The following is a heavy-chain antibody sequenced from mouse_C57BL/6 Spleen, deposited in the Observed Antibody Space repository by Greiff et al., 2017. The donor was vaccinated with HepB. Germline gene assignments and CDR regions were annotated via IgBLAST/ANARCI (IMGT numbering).Heavy chain of an antibody. CDR3: TTKRAGNWFAY. D-gene: IGHD3-3*01. CDR2: IDPENGDT. Sequence: EVQLQQSGAELVRPGASVKLSCTASGFNIKDDYMHWVKQRPEQGLEWIGWIDPENGDTEYASKFQGKATITADTSSNTAYLQLSSLTSEDTAVYYCTTKRAGNWFAYWGQGTLVTVSA. V-gene: IGHV14-4*01. J-gene: IGHJ3*01. CDR1: GFNIKDDY.